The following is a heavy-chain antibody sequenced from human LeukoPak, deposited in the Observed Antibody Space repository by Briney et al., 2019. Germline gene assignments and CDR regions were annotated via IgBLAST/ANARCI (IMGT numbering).Heavy chain of an antibody. CDR1: SFTFSSYN. CDR3: ARDGHYYDTTGYFPHY. V-gene: IGHV3-21*01. Sequence: GGSLRLSCAASSFTFSSYNMNWVRQAPGKGLEWVSSIGSSSSYIYYADSVKGRFTISRDNAKNSLYLQMNSLRAEDTAVYYCARDGHYYDTTGYFPHYWGQRTLVTVSS. CDR2: IGSSSSYI. D-gene: IGHD3-22*01. J-gene: IGHJ4*02.